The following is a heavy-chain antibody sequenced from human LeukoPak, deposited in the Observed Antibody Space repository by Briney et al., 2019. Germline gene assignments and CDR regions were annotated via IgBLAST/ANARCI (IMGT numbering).Heavy chain of an antibody. CDR1: GFTFSDYY. J-gene: IGHJ6*02. Sequence: PGGSLRLSCAASGFTFSDYYMSWIRQAPGRGLEWISYISSSSSYTNYADSVKGRFTISRDNAKNSLYLQMNSLRAEDTAVCFCARDPRTVTIYYYYGMDVWGQGTTVTVSS. CDR3: ARDPRTVTIYYYYGMDV. CDR2: ISSSSSYT. D-gene: IGHD4-17*01. V-gene: IGHV3-11*06.